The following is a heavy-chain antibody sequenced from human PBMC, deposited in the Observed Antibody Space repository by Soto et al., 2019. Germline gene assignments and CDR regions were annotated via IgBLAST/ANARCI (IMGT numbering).Heavy chain of an antibody. CDR2: INREGTGT. J-gene: IGHJ4*02. CDR3: VKDNNWDEPG. D-gene: IGHD1-26*01. CDR1: GFTFSNNA. V-gene: IGHV3-23*01. Sequence: PGGSLRLSCVASGFTFSNNAMTWVRQAPGKGLEWVSIINREGTGTFYADSVKGRFTVSRDNSKNTLFLQMNSLRAEDTDMYYCVKDNNWDEPGWGQGTLVTVYS.